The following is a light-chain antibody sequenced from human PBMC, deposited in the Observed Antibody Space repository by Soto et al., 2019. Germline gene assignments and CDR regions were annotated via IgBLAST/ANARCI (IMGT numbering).Light chain of an antibody. Sequence: DIQMTQSPSSLSASVGDRVTITCRASQDINNYLDWYQVKPGKAPKLLIYDATNLETGVPSRFSGSGSRTDFSFTISSLQPEDVAIYYCHQYDNLPPTFGQGTLLE. CDR1: QDINNY. J-gene: IGKJ5*01. CDR2: DAT. CDR3: HQYDNLPPT. V-gene: IGKV1-33*01.